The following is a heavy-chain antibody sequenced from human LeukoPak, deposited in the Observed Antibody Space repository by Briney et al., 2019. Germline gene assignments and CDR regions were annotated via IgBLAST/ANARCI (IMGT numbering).Heavy chain of an antibody. CDR3: AKTDSRPFANPGPYFDY. Sequence: PGGSLRLSCAASGFTFSNYAMSWVRQAPGKGLEWVSAISGSGGSTYYADSVKGRFTISRDNSKNTLYLQMNSLRAEDTAVYYCAKTDSRPFANPGPYFDYWGQGTLVTVSS. CDR2: ISGSGGST. D-gene: IGHD3-16*01. CDR1: GFTFSNYA. J-gene: IGHJ4*02. V-gene: IGHV3-23*01.